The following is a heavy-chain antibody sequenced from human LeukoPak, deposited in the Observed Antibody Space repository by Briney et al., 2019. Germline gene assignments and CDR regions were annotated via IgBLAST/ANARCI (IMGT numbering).Heavy chain of an antibody. Sequence: ASVKVSCKASGYTFTSYGISWVRQAPGQGLEWMGWISAYNGNTNYAQKLQGRVTMTTDTSTSTAYMELRSLRSDDTAVYYCARSCSSTSCPFNWFDPWGQGTLVTVSS. CDR2: ISAYNGNT. D-gene: IGHD2-2*01. J-gene: IGHJ5*02. CDR1: GYTFTSYG. CDR3: ARSCSSTSCPFNWFDP. V-gene: IGHV1-18*01.